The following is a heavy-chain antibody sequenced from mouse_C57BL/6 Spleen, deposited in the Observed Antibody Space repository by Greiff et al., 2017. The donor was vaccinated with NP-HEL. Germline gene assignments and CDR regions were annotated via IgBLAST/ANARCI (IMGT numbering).Heavy chain of an antibody. D-gene: IGHD1-1*01. CDR3: AYGSNFDY. CDR2: INPNNGGT. Sequence: EVKLMESGPELVKPGASVKISCKASGYTFTDYYMNWVKQSHGKSLEWIGDINPNNGGTSYNQKFKGKATLTVDKSSSTAYMELRSLTSEDSAVYYCAYGSNFDYWGQGTTLTVSS. V-gene: IGHV1-26*01. J-gene: IGHJ2*01. CDR1: GYTFTDYY.